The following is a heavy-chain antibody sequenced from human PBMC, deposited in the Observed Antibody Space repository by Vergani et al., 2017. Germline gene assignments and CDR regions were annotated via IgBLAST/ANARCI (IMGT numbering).Heavy chain of an antibody. J-gene: IGHJ5*02. CDR3: ARVGWSYYDSSGYYYAPGGWFDP. V-gene: IGHV5-10-1*03. D-gene: IGHD3-22*01. CDR1: GYSFTSYW. Sequence: EVQLVPSGAEVKKPGESLRISCKGSGYSFTSYWISWVRQMPGKGLEWMGRIDPSDSYTNYSPSFQGHVTISADKSISTAYLQWSSLKASGPAMYYCARVGWSYYDSSGYYYAPGGWFDPWGQGTLVTVSS. CDR2: IDPSDSYT.